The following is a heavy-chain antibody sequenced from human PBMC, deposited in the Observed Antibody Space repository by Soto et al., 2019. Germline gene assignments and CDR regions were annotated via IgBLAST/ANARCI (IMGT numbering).Heavy chain of an antibody. D-gene: IGHD3-3*01. Sequence: GGSLRLSCTASGFTFGDYAMSWFRQAPGKGLEWVGFIRSKAYGGTTEYAASVKGRFTISRDDSKSIAYLQMNSLKTEDTVVYYCTILCITIFGVVSEGYYYYYMDVWGKGTTVTVSS. V-gene: IGHV3-49*03. CDR3: TILCITIFGVVSEGYYYYYMDV. J-gene: IGHJ6*03. CDR1: GFTFGDYA. CDR2: IRSKAYGGTT.